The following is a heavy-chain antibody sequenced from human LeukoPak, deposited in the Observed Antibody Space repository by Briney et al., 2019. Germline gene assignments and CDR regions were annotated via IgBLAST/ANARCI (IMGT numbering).Heavy chain of an antibody. D-gene: IGHD5-18*01. Sequence: PGGSLRLSCAASGFTFSSYGMHWVRQAPGKGLEWVAVIWYDGSNKYYADSVKGRFTISRDNSKNTLYLQMNSLRAEDTAVYYCARDGEALQLWLDSYAFDIWGQGTMVTVSS. CDR2: IWYDGSNK. CDR1: GFTFSSYG. J-gene: IGHJ3*02. V-gene: IGHV3-33*01. CDR3: ARDGEALQLWLDSYAFDI.